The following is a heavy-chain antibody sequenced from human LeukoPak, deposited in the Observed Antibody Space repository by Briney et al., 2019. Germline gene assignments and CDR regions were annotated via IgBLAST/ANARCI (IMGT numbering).Heavy chain of an antibody. CDR2: ISPDSGRT. D-gene: IGHD2-2*01. Sequence: ASVKVSCKASGYTFTDYYMHWVRQAPGQGLEWIGWISPDSGRTGFAQKFQGRVTMTRDTSISTAYMELSRLGYDDTAVYYCARTTEDCSRTSCYQYWFDPWGQGTLVTVSS. CDR3: ARTTEDCSRTSCYQYWFDP. J-gene: IGHJ5*02. V-gene: IGHV1-2*02. CDR1: GYTFTDYY.